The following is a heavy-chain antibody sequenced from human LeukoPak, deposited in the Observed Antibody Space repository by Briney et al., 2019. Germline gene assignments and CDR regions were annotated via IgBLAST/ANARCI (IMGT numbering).Heavy chain of an antibody. V-gene: IGHV4-59*12. CDR1: SDSISSYY. Sequence: SETLSLTCTVSSDSISSYYWSWIRQSPEKGLDWIGYFYYSGSTNYNPSLKSRVTISVDTSKNQFSLKLSSVTAGDTAVYYCARGPRSRSSNFDLWGRGTLVTVSS. CDR3: ARGPRSRSSNFDL. CDR2: FYYSGST. D-gene: IGHD3-10*01. J-gene: IGHJ2*01.